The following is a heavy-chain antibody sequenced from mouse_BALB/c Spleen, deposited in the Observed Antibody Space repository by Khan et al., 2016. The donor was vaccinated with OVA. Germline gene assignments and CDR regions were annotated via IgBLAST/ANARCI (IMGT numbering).Heavy chain of an antibody. CDR2: IDPTTGYT. V-gene: IGHV1-7*01. CDR1: GYTFTNYW. J-gene: IGHJ3*01. CDR3: TRHGSTYTWLVY. D-gene: IGHD1-1*01. Sequence: VQLVESGAELAKPGASVKMSCKASGYTFTNYWMHWVKQRPGQGLEWIGYIDPTTGYTEYNQKFKDKATLTADKSSSTAYMQLSSLTSEDSAVYCCTRHGSTYTWLVYWGQGTLV.